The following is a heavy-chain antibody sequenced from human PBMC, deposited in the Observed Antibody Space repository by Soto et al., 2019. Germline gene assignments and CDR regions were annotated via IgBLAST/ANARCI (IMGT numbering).Heavy chain of an antibody. J-gene: IGHJ5*02. CDR2: IYHSGGT. CDR3: ARVYSRSWYGRGWFDP. Sequence: QSHTCAISGWSISIRNLRSWDRPRPGKGLEWIGEIYHSGGTNYNPSLKSRVTISVDTSKNQFSLKLSSVPAADTAVYYCARVYSRSWYGRGWFDPWGQGNLVNLSS. D-gene: IGHD6-13*01. CDR1: GWSISIRNL. V-gene: IGHV4-4*02.